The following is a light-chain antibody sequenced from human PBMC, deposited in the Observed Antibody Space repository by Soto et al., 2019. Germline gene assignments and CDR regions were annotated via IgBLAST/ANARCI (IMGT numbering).Light chain of an antibody. CDR2: GAS. J-gene: IGKJ2*01. CDR1: QSVSSN. V-gene: IGKV3-15*01. Sequence: EIVMTQSPATLSVSPGERATLSCRASQSVSSNLAWYQQKPGQAPRLLIYGASTRDNGVPARFSGSGSGTEFTLTISSLQSEDSAVYYCQQYNIWSLYTFGQGTKLEIK. CDR3: QQYNIWSLYT.